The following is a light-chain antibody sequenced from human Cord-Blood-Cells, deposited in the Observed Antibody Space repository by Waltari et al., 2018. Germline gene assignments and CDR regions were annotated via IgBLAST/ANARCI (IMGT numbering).Light chain of an antibody. J-gene: IGLJ2*01. V-gene: IGLV2-8*01. CDR1: SSDVGGYNY. Sequence: QSALTQPPSASGSPGQSVTISCTGTSSDVGGYNYVSWYQQHPGKAPKLMIYEVSKRPSGGPDRFSCSKSGNTASLTVAGLQAEDEADYYCSSYAGSNNLVFGGGTKLTVL. CDR3: SSYAGSNNLV. CDR2: EVS.